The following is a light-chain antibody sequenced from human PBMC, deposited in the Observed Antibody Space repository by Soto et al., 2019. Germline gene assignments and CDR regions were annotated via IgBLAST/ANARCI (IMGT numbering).Light chain of an antibody. CDR3: CSYAGSYSLT. CDR2: DVT. J-gene: IGLJ2*01. V-gene: IGLV2-11*01. Sequence: QSALTQPRSVSGSPGQSLTISCTGTSSDVGGYDYVSWYQQHPGKAPKLMIFDVTKRPSGVPHRFSGSKSGNTASLTISGLQAEDEADYYCCSYAGSYSLTFGGGTKLTVL. CDR1: SSDVGGYDY.